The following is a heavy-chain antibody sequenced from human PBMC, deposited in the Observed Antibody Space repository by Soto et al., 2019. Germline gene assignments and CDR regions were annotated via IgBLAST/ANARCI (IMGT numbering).Heavy chain of an antibody. CDR3: AKGYTAKATNYYYFMDV. CDR1: GFTFSSYA. Sequence: PGGSLRLSCAASGFTFSSYAMSWVRQAPGKGLEWVSAISGSGGSTYYADSVKGRFTISRDNSKNTLYLQMNSLRAEDTAVYYCAKGYTAKATNYYYFMDVWGKGTTVTVSS. CDR2: ISGSGGST. J-gene: IGHJ6*03. V-gene: IGHV3-23*01. D-gene: IGHD5-18*01.